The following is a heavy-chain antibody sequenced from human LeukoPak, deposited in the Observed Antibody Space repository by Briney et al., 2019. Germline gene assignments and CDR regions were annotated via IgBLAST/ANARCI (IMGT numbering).Heavy chain of an antibody. V-gene: IGHV3-7*04. CDR3: TGGALDY. CDR1: GFTFSDYW. CDR2: INQDGREQ. Sequence: LTGGSLRLSCAASGFTFSDYWMSWVRQAPGQGLEWVAKINQDGREQHFVDSVKGRFTISRDNAKNSLFLQMDSLRAEDTAVHYCTGGALDYWGQGALVTVSS. J-gene: IGHJ4*02.